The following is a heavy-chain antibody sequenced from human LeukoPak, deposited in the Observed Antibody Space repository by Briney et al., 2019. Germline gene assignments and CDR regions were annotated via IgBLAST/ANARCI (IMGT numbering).Heavy chain of an antibody. CDR1: GGSISSYY. CDR3: ARQRYGSSPIDY. J-gene: IGHJ4*02. CDR2: IYYSGST. D-gene: IGHD6-13*01. V-gene: IGHV4-59*08. Sequence: PSETLSLTCTVSGGSISSYYWSWIRQPPGKGLEWIGYIYYSGSTNYNPSLKSRVTISVDTSKNQFSLKLSSVTAADTAVYYCARQRYGSSPIDYWGQGTLVTVSS.